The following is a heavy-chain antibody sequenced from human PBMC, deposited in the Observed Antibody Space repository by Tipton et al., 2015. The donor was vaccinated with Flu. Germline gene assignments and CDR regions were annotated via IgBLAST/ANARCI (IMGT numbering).Heavy chain of an antibody. J-gene: IGHJ6*02. V-gene: IGHV1-2*06. D-gene: IGHD3-22*01. CDR3: ARGGYYDSSGYYFLDV. Sequence: QLVQSGAEVKKPGASVKVSCKASGYTSTGYYMHWVRQAPGQGLEWMGRINPNSGGTNYAQKFQGRVTMTRDTSISTAYMELSRLRSDDTAVYYCARGGYYDSSGYYFLDVWGQGTTVPVSS. CDR2: INPNSGGT. CDR1: GYTSTGYY.